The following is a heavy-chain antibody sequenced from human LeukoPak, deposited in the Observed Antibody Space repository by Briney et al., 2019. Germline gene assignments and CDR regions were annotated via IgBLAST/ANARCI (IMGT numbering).Heavy chain of an antibody. J-gene: IGHJ4*02. CDR1: GGSVTSGAYS. D-gene: IGHD6-13*01. CDR2: FYHSGST. Sequence: PSETLSLTCAVSGGSVTSGAYSWTWLRQPPGRGLEWIGYFYHSGSTYYNPSLKSRVTMSVDRSKNQFSLKLGSVTAADTAVYYCASVPAAAHRGYFDFWGQGTLVTVSS. V-gene: IGHV4-30-2*01. CDR3: ASVPAAAHRGYFDF.